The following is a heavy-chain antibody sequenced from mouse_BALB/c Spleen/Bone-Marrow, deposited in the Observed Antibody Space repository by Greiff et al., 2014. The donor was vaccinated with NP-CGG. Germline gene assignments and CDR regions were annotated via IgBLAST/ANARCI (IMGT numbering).Heavy chain of an antibody. V-gene: IGHV1-55*01. CDR3: ARRDDYDDYYFAY. D-gene: IGHD2-4*01. Sequence: QVQLKESGAELVKPGTSVKMSCEASGYTFTSYWMHWVKQRPGQGLEWIGDIYPGSDSTNYNEKFKSKATLTVDTSSSTAYMQLSSLTSEDSAVYYCARRDDYDDYYFAYWGQGTTLTVSS. CDR1: GYTFTSYW. J-gene: IGHJ2*01. CDR2: IYPGSDST.